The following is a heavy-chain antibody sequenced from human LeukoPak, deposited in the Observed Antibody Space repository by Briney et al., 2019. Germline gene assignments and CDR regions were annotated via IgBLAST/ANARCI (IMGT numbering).Heavy chain of an antibody. CDR3: ARGTGSRHFDY. CDR2: ISSSSSTI. Sequence: PGGSLRLSCAASGFTFSSYSMNWVRQAPGKGLEWVSYISSSSSTIYYADSVKGRFTISRDNAKNSLYLQMNSLRAEDTAVYYCARGTGSRHFDYWGQGTLVTVSS. CDR1: GFTFSSYS. D-gene: IGHD1-1*01. J-gene: IGHJ4*02. V-gene: IGHV3-48*04.